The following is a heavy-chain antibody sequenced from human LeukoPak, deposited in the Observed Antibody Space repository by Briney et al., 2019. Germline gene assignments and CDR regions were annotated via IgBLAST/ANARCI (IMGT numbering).Heavy chain of an antibody. CDR1: GFTFSSYG. J-gene: IGHJ6*03. CDR2: IRYDGSNK. V-gene: IGHV3-30*02. Sequence: GGSLRLSCAASGFTFSSYGMYWVRQAPGKGLEWVAFIRYDGSNKYYADSVKGRFTISRDNSKNTLYLQMKSLRAEDTAVYYCAKGGGYEAQYYYYYLDVWGKGTTVTISS. CDR3: AKGGGYEAQYYYYYLDV. D-gene: IGHD5-12*01.